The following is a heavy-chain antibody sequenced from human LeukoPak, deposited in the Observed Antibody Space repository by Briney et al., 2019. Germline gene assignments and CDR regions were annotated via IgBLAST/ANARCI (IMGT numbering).Heavy chain of an antibody. Sequence: GGSLRLSCAASGFTFSTYSMNWVRQAPGKGLEWVSSITSSSASIYYADSVKGRFTISRDNAKNSLYLQMNSLRAEDTAVYYCARTYYDILTGYNPYFDYWGQGPLVPISS. D-gene: IGHD3-9*01. J-gene: IGHJ4*02. CDR2: ITSSSASI. V-gene: IGHV3-21*01. CDR3: ARTYYDILTGYNPYFDY. CDR1: GFTFSTYS.